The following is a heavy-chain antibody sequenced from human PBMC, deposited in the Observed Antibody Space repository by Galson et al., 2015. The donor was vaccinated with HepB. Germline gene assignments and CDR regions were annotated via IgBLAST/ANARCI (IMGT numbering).Heavy chain of an antibody. CDR1: GFTFSSYW. V-gene: IGHV3-7*03. Sequence: SLRLSCAASGFTFSSYWMSWVRQAPGKGLEWVANIKQDGSEKYYVDSVKGRFTISRDNAKNSLYLQMNSLRAEDTAVYYCARVFDYYYYYGMDVWGQGTTVTVSS. CDR3: ARVFDYYYYYGMDV. CDR2: IKQDGSEK. J-gene: IGHJ6*02. D-gene: IGHD3-10*02.